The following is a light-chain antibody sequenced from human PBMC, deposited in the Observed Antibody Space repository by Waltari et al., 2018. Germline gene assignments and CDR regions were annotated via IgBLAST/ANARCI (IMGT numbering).Light chain of an antibody. CDR1: SSDVGGYNL. J-gene: IGLJ3*02. CDR2: EGN. CDR3: CSYAGSTTWV. Sequence: QSALTQPASVSGSPGQSITISCTGTSSDVGGYNLVSWYQQHPGKAPKLIIYEGNKWPSGVSHRFSGSNSGNTASLTISGLQAEDEADYYCCSYAGSTTWVFGGGTTLTVL. V-gene: IGLV2-23*01.